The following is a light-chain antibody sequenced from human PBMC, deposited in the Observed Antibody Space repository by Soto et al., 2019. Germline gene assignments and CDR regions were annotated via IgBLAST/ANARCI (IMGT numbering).Light chain of an antibody. CDR3: LQDYKYPRT. Sequence: AVQMTQSPSSLSASVGDRVTITCRPSQGMRNDLGWYQQKPGKAPTLLIYGASNLQSGIPSRFSGSASGTDFTLTISSLEPEDFATYYCLQDYKYPRTFGQGTKVEIK. V-gene: IGKV1-6*01. CDR1: QGMRND. CDR2: GAS. J-gene: IGKJ1*01.